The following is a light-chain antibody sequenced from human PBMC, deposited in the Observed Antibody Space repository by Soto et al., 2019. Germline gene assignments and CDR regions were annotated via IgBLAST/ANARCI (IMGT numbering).Light chain of an antibody. CDR3: QQSYNTPLT. V-gene: IGKV1-39*01. CDR1: QSISNY. J-gene: IGKJ5*01. Sequence: DIQMTQSPSSLSASIGDRVTITCRASQSISNYLNWYQQKPGKPPNLLIYAASSLQSGVPSRFSGSGSGTDFTLTISSLQPEDFATYYCQQSYNTPLTFGQGTRLEIK. CDR2: AAS.